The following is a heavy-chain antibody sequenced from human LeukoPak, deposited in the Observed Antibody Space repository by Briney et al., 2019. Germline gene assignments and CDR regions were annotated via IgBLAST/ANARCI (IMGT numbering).Heavy chain of an antibody. CDR1: GFTFSSYG. Sequence: GGSLRLSCAASGFTFSSYGMHWVRQAPGKGLEWVAFIRNDGTNKYYGDSVKGRFTISRDNSKNTVYLQMNSLRAEDTAVYYCSGYYYDSSGYYYWGQGTLVTVSS. J-gene: IGHJ4*02. V-gene: IGHV3-30*02. CDR3: SGYYYDSSGYYY. D-gene: IGHD3-22*01. CDR2: IRNDGTNK.